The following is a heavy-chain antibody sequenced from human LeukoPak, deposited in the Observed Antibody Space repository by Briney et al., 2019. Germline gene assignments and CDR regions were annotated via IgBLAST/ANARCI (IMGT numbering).Heavy chain of an antibody. Sequence: ASVKVSCKASGYTFTSYYMHWVRQAPGQGLEWMGIINPSGGSTSYAQKFQGRVTMTRDTSTSTVYMELSSLRSEDTAVYYCARDLECSGGSRYPTTRHYYGMDVWGQGTTVTVSS. CDR3: ARDLECSGGSRYPTTRHYYGMDV. CDR1: GYTFTSYY. J-gene: IGHJ6*02. V-gene: IGHV1-46*01. CDR2: INPSGGST. D-gene: IGHD2-15*01.